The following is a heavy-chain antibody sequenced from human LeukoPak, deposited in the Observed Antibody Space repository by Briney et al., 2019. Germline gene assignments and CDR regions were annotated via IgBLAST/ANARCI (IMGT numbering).Heavy chain of an antibody. CDR3: ARDPQLDYRNPFDI. Sequence: KPSETLSLTCTVSGGSISSSSYYWGWIRQPPGKGLEWIGSIYYSGSTYYNPSLKSRVTISVDTSKNQFSLKLSSVTAADTAVYYCARDPQLDYRNPFDIWGQGTMVTVSS. CDR1: GGSISSSSYY. J-gene: IGHJ3*02. D-gene: IGHD4-11*01. V-gene: IGHV4-39*07. CDR2: IYYSGST.